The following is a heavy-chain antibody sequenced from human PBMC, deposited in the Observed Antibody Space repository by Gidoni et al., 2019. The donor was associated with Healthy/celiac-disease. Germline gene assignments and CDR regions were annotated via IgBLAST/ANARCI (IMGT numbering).Heavy chain of an antibody. CDR3: AKDRVAVAGTPLYYFDY. V-gene: IGHV3-9*01. Sequence: EVQLVESVGGLVQPGRSLRLSCAASGFTFDDYAMHWVRQAPGKGLEWVSGISWNSGSIGYADSVKGRFTISRDNAKNSLYLQMNSLRAEDTALYYCAKDRVAVAGTPLYYFDYWGQGTLVTVSS. CDR1: GFTFDDYA. CDR2: ISWNSGSI. D-gene: IGHD6-19*01. J-gene: IGHJ4*02.